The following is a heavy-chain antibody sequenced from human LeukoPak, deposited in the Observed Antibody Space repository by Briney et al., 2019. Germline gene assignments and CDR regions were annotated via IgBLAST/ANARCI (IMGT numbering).Heavy chain of an antibody. V-gene: IGHV1-18*01. Sequence: GASVKVSCKASGYTFTSYGISWARQAPGQGLEWMGWISAYNGNTNYAQKLQGRVTMTKDTSTSTAYMELRSLRSDDTAVYYCARAQRTAVAGWDAFDIWGQGTMVTVSS. CDR3: ARAQRTAVAGWDAFDI. D-gene: IGHD6-19*01. CDR2: ISAYNGNT. J-gene: IGHJ3*02. CDR1: GYTFTSYG.